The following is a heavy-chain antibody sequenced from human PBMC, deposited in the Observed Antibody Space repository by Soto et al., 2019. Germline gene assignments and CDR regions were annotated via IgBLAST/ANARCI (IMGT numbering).Heavy chain of an antibody. CDR3: ATSVTSAMAFDY. D-gene: IGHD4-4*01. Sequence: ASVKFSCKASGYTFTHYYIHWVRQAPGQGLEWMGIINPNGGGTTFAQKFRAGFTLTRDTSTSTVYMVLGSLRSEDSAVYYCATSVTSAMAFDYWGQGTVVTVSS. V-gene: IGHV1-46*01. CDR1: GYTFTHYY. J-gene: IGHJ4*02. CDR2: INPNGGGT.